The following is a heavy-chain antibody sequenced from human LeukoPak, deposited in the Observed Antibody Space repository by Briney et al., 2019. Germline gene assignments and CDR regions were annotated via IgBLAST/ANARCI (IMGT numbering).Heavy chain of an antibody. D-gene: IGHD2-8*01. CDR2: IYTSGST. J-gene: IGHJ6*03. CDR1: GGSISSGSYY. CDR3: ARDNDGGLDYYYMDV. Sequence: SETLSLTCTVSGGSISSGSYYWSWIRQPAGKGLEWIGRIYTSGSTNYNPSIKSRVTISVDTSKNQFSLKLSSVTAADTAVYYCARDNDGGLDYYYMDVWGKGTTVTVSS. V-gene: IGHV4-61*02.